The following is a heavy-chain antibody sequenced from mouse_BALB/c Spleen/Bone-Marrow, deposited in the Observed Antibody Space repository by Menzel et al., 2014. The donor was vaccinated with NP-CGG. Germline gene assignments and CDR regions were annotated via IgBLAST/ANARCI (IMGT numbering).Heavy chain of an antibody. D-gene: IGHD2-14*01. CDR3: ARHYRYYFDY. Sequence: QVQLQQSGAELAKPGASVKMSCKASGYTFTSYWMHWVKQRPGQGLEWIGYINPSTGYTEYNQKFKDKATLTADKSSSTAYMQLSSLTSEGSAVYYCARHYRYYFDYWGQGTTLTVSS. V-gene: IGHV1-7*01. J-gene: IGHJ2*01. CDR1: GYTFTSYW. CDR2: INPSTGYT.